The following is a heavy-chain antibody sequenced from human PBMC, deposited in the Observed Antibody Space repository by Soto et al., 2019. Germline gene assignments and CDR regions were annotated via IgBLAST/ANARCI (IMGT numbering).Heavy chain of an antibody. D-gene: IGHD5-12*01. Sequence: QITLKESGPTLVKPTRTLTLTCTFSGFSLSTRGVAVGWFRQPPGKALEWLALIYWDEDKWYSPSLKSRLTITADTSKNQVVLTMTNMDPVDTATYYCAHRPRGYAYYFDYWGQGTLVTVSS. CDR3: AHRPRGYAYYFDY. V-gene: IGHV2-5*02. J-gene: IGHJ4*02. CDR2: IYWDEDK. CDR1: GFSLSTRGVA.